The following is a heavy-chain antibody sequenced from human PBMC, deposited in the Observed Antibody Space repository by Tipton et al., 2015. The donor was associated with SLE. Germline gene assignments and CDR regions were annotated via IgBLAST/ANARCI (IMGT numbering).Heavy chain of an antibody. V-gene: IGHV3-21*01. Sequence: SLRLSCAASGFTFSSYSMNWVRQAPGKGLEWVSSISSSSSYIYYADSVKGRFTISRDNAKNSLYLQMNSLRAEDTAVYYCAKDHRGGTVGYFDYWGQGTLVTVSS. CDR1: GFTFSSYS. CDR3: AKDHRGGTVGYFDY. D-gene: IGHD1-1*01. CDR2: ISSSSSYI. J-gene: IGHJ4*02.